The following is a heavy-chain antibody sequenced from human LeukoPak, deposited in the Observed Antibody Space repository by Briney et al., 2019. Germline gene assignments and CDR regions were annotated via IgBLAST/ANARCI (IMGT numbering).Heavy chain of an antibody. CDR2: IYYSGST. V-gene: IGHV4-59*01. Sequence: PSETLSLTCTVSGGSISSYYWSWIRQPPGKGLEWIGYIYYSGSTNYNPSLKSRVTISVDTSKNQFSLKLSSMTAADTAVYYCARAEWLHNPFDYWGQGTLVTVSS. J-gene: IGHJ4*02. D-gene: IGHD5-24*01. CDR1: GGSISSYY. CDR3: ARAEWLHNPFDY.